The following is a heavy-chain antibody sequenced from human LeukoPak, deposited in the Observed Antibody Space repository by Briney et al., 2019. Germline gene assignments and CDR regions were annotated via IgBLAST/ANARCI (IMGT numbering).Heavy chain of an antibody. V-gene: IGHV4-34*01. D-gene: IGHD6-19*01. Sequence: PSETLPLTCAVYGGSFSGYWSWIRQPPGKGLEWIGEINHTGSTSYNPSLKSRVTISVDTSKNQFSLKLSSVTAADTAVYFCARRSHYSGWYVWGQGTLVTVSS. CDR2: INHTGST. CDR3: ARRSHYSGWYV. J-gene: IGHJ1*01. CDR1: GGSFSGY.